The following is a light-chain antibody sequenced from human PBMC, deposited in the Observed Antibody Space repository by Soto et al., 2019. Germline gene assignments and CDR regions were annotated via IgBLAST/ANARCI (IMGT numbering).Light chain of an antibody. V-gene: IGLV1-51*02. J-gene: IGLJ2*01. CDR3: GAWDSSLSAVV. Sequence: QSVLTQPPSVSAAPGQKVTISCSGSTSNIENNYVSWYQQLPGTVPKLLIYETNKRPSGIADRFSGSKSGTSATLGITGLQTGDEADYYCGAWDSSLSAVVFGGGTKLTVL. CDR1: TSNIENNY. CDR2: ETN.